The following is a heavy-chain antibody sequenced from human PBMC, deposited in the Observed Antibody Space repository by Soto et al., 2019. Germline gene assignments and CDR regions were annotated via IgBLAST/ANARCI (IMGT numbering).Heavy chain of an antibody. CDR2: ISLYSDGT. CDR3: ARVVPGAEAWFGP. Sequence: QVQLVQSGGEVKRPGASXKVSCKTSGYTFSXXXXXXXXXXXXXXLEWLGWISLYSDGTNYAQKFQGRVSMTTDTSTTTAYMELRSLRSDDTAVYYCARVVPGAEAWFGPWGQGTLVTVSS. CDR1: GYTFSXXX. J-gene: IGHJ5*02. D-gene: IGHD2-2*01. V-gene: IGHV1-18*01.